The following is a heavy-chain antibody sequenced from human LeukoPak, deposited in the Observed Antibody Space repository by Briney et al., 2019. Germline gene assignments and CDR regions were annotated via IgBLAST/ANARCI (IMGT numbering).Heavy chain of an antibody. D-gene: IGHD2-15*01. Sequence: GGSLRLSCAGSGFTFSRYTFNWVRQAPGRGLEWVSATSGDSKYIYYTDSVKGRFTISRDNARNSVYLQMNSLGVEDTAVYYCAKPVVVAATRDAFDIWGQGTMVTVSS. CDR2: TSGDSKYI. V-gene: IGHV3-21*01. J-gene: IGHJ3*02. CDR1: GFTFSRYT. CDR3: AKPVVVAATRDAFDI.